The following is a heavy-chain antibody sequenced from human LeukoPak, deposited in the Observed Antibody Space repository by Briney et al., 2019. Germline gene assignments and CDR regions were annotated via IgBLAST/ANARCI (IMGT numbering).Heavy chain of an antibody. CDR1: GYTFTVYY. J-gene: IGHJ4*02. Sequence: ASVKVSCKASGYTFTVYYMHWVRQAPGQGLEWMGWINPNSGGTNYAQKFQGRVTMTRDTSISTAYMELSRLRSDDTAVYYCARDYRKWLGQMFDYWGQGTLVTVSS. CDR2: INPNSGGT. CDR3: ARDYRKWLGQMFDY. V-gene: IGHV1-2*02. D-gene: IGHD6-19*01.